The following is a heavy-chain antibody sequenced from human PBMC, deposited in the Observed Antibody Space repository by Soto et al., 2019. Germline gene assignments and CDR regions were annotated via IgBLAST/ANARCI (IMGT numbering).Heavy chain of an antibody. CDR1: GYTFTGYY. Sequence: QVQLVQSGAEVKKPGASVKVSCKASGYTFTGYYMHWVRQAPGQGLEWMGWINPNSGGTNYAQKFQGWVTMTRDTPISTAYMELSRLRSDDTAVYYCAVILAAAGTFPRDDGMHVWGQGTTVTVSS. V-gene: IGHV1-2*04. D-gene: IGHD6-13*01. CDR3: AVILAAAGTFPRDDGMHV. J-gene: IGHJ6*02. CDR2: INPNSGGT.